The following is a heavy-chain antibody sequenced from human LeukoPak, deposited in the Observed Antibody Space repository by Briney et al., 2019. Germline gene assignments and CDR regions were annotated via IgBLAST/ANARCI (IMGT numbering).Heavy chain of an antibody. CDR3: ARDGYDSSGYYD. V-gene: IGHV3-20*04. Sequence: PGGSLRLPCAASGFTFGDYGMSWVRQAPGKGLEWVSGINWNGGSTGYADSVKGRFTVSRDNAKNSLYLQMNSLRAEDTALYYCARDGYDSSGYYDWGQGTLVTVFS. CDR2: INWNGGST. J-gene: IGHJ4*02. CDR1: GFTFGDYG. D-gene: IGHD3-22*01.